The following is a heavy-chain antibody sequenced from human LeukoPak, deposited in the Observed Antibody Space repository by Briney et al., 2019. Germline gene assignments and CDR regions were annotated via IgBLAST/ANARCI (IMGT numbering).Heavy chain of an antibody. CDR2: MSGSSSTI. D-gene: IGHD4-17*01. CDR1: GFTFSSFS. V-gene: IGHV3-48*04. CDR3: ARGTVTTGYFDS. Sequence: GGSLRLSCAASGFTFSSFSMNWVRQSPGKGLEWLSYMSGSSSTIYYTDSVKGRFTISRDNANKSLFLQMNSLRADDTAVYYCARGTVTTGYFDSWGQGTLVTVSS. J-gene: IGHJ4*02.